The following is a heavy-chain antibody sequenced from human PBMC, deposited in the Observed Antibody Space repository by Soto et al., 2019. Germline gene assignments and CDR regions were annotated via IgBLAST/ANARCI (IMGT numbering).Heavy chain of an antibody. CDR3: ARAGEIWQQLVWFDP. J-gene: IGHJ5*02. Sequence: QVQLVQSGAEVKKPGSSVKVSCKASGGTFSSYAISWVRQAPGQGLEWMGGISAYNGNTNYAQKLQGRVTMTTDTSTSTAYMELRSLRSDDTAVYYCARAGEIWQQLVWFDPWGQGTLVTVSS. CDR1: GGTFSSYA. D-gene: IGHD6-13*01. V-gene: IGHV1-18*01. CDR2: ISAYNGNT.